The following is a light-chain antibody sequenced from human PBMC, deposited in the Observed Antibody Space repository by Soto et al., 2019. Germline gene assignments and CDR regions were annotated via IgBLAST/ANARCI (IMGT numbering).Light chain of an antibody. Sequence: SGGGIALGGRRASQSVSNSYLAWYQQKPGQAPRLLIYGASSRATGIPDRFCGREYTAYVIVRLSRQACEAAAVYYEQPRSAAGTVGRGTKVDIK. V-gene: IGKV3-20*01. CDR3: QPRSAAGT. CDR1: QSVSNSY. J-gene: IGKJ1*01. CDR2: GAS.